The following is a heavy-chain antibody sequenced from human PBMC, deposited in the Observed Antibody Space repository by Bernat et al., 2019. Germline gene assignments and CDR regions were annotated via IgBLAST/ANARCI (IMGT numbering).Heavy chain of an antibody. V-gene: IGHV3-53*01. CDR1: DFSVSSNY. CDR3: ASDVRVAVAATDYYYGMDV. D-gene: IGHD6-19*01. CDR2: IYSDGRT. Sequence: EVQLVESGGGLIQPGGSRRLSCAASDFSVSSNYMSWVRQAPGKGLEWGSIIYSDGRTYSADSVEGRFSISRDNSKNTLYLQMNSLRAEDTAVYYCASDVRVAVAATDYYYGMDVWGQGTTVTVSS. J-gene: IGHJ6*02.